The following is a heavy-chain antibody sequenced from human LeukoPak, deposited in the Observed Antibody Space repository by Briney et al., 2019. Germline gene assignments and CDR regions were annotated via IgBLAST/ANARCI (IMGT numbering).Heavy chain of an antibody. CDR3: ARDGRFGGSVFDS. Sequence: SETLSLTCAVSGYSISSGYYWGWIRQPPGKGLEWIGSIYHSGSTYYNPSLKSRVTISVDTSKNQLSVKLSSVTPADTAVYYCARDGRFGGSVFDSWGQGTLVTVSS. D-gene: IGHD3-10*01. J-gene: IGHJ4*02. CDR2: IYHSGST. V-gene: IGHV4-38-2*02. CDR1: GYSISSGYY.